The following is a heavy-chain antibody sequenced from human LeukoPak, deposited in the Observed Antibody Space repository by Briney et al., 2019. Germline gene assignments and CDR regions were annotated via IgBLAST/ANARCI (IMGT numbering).Heavy chain of an antibody. J-gene: IGHJ4*02. CDR3: AREKVEGNQIQLWLLFDY. CDR1: GFTFSSYA. CDR2: ISYDGSNK. V-gene: IGHV3-30*04. Sequence: PGRSLRLSCAASGFTFSSYAMHWVRQAPGKGLEWVAVISYDGSNKYYADSVKGRFTISRDNSKNTLYLQMNSLRAEDTAVYYCAREKVEGNQIQLWLLFDYWGQGTLVTVSS. D-gene: IGHD5-18*01.